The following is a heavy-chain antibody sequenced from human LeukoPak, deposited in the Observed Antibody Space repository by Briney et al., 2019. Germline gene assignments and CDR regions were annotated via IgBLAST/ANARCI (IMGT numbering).Heavy chain of an antibody. D-gene: IGHD3-22*01. CDR3: ARDGGAMIVVVMFDY. CDR2: ISYDGSNK. J-gene: IGHJ4*02. V-gene: IGHV3-30-3*01. CDR1: GFTFSSYA. Sequence: GGSLRLSCAASGFTFSSYAMHWVRQAPGKGLEWVAVISYDGSNKYYADSVKGRFTISRDNSKKTLYLQMNSLRAEDTAVYYCARDGGAMIVVVMFDYWGQGTLVTVSS.